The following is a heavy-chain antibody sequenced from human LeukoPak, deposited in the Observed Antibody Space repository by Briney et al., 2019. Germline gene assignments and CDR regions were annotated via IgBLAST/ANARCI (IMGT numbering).Heavy chain of an antibody. D-gene: IGHD2-15*01. Sequence: PGGSLRLSCAASGFTVSSNYMSWVRPAPGKGLEWVSVIYSGGSTYYADSVKGRFTISRDNSKNTLYLQMNSLRAEDTAVYYCARGRGYCSGGSCYSLLAFDYWGQGTLVTVSS. CDR3: ARGRGYCSGGSCYSLLAFDY. CDR2: IYSGGST. V-gene: IGHV3-53*01. CDR1: GFTVSSNY. J-gene: IGHJ4*02.